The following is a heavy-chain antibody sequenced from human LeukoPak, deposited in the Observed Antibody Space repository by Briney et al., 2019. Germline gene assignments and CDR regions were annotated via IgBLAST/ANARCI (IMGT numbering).Heavy chain of an antibody. Sequence: GGSLRLSCTTSGFNFRAYWMGWVRQAPGKGLEWVAFIRYDGSNKYYADSVKGRFTISRDNAKNSLYLQMNSLRAEDTAVYYCARDRQYCSSTSCYVWFDPWGQGTLVTVSS. V-gene: IGHV3-30*02. CDR3: ARDRQYCSSTSCYVWFDP. D-gene: IGHD2-2*01. CDR2: IRYDGSNK. J-gene: IGHJ5*02. CDR1: GFNFRAYW.